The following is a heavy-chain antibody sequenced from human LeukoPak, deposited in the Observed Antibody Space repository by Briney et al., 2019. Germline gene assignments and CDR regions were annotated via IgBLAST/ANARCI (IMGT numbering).Heavy chain of an antibody. CDR1: GFPFSSYS. CDR3: ARDTSGWNWFDP. CDR2: IKPDGTTK. Sequence: GGSLRLSCAASGFPFSSYSMTWVRQAPGKGLEWVANIKPDGTTKFYVDSVKGRFTISRDNAKNSLYLQVNSLRAEDTAVYYCARDTSGWNWFDPWGQGTLVTVSS. J-gene: IGHJ5*02. V-gene: IGHV3-7*01. D-gene: IGHD6-19*01.